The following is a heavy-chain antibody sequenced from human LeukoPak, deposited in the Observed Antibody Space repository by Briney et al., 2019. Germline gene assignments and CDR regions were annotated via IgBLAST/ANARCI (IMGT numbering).Heavy chain of an antibody. CDR2: MNHDGSDQ. D-gene: IGHD2-2*01. CDR3: ARAAVYCSSSTCRTNFDS. V-gene: IGHV3-7*01. J-gene: IGHJ4*02. CDR1: GFTFRNSY. Sequence: GGSLRLSCTASGFTFRNSYMSWVRQAPGKGLEWVAYMNHDGSDQSHVDSVRGRFTISRDNAKNSLYLQMNSLRVEDTAVYYCARAAVYCSSSTCRTNFDSWGQGTLVTVSS.